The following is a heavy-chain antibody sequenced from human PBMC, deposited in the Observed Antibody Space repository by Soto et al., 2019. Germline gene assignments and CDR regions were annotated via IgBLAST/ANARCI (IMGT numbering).Heavy chain of an antibody. J-gene: IGHJ6*02. D-gene: IGHD2-15*01. CDR1: GFTFSTYA. V-gene: IGHV3-48*03. CDR2: ISSSGSTI. Sequence: PGGSLRLSCAASGFTFSTYALSWVRQAPGKGLEWVSYISSSGSTIYYADSVKGRFTISRDNAKNSLYLQMNSLRAEDTAVYYCARNGHCSGGSCYAPGYYYGMDVWGQGTTVTVSS. CDR3: ARNGHCSGGSCYAPGYYYGMDV.